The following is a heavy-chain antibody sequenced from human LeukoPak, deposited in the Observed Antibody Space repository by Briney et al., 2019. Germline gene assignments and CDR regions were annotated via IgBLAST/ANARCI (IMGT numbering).Heavy chain of an antibody. CDR1: GYTFTSYY. D-gene: IGHD6-13*01. J-gene: IGHJ4*02. CDR2: INPSGGST. Sequence: GASVKVSCKASGYTFTSYYMHWVRQAPGQGLEWMGIINPSGGSTSYAQKFQGRVTMTRDTSTSTVYMELSSLRSEDTAVYYCARASFIAAAGPYYFDYWGQGTLVTVSS. V-gene: IGHV1-46*01. CDR3: ARASFIAAAGPYYFDY.